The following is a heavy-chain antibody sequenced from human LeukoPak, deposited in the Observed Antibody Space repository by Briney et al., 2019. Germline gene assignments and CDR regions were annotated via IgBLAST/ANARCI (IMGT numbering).Heavy chain of an antibody. V-gene: IGHV4-61*02. CDR1: GGSISSGSYY. CDR3: ARGRAVTTPIYYYYYMDV. J-gene: IGHJ6*03. CDR2: IYTSGST. Sequence: SQTLSLTCTVSGGSISSGSYYWSWIRQPAGKGLEWIGRIYTSGSTNYNPSLKSRVTISVDTSKNQFSLKLSSVTAADTAVYYCARGRAVTTPIYYYYYMDVWGKGTTVTVSS. D-gene: IGHD4-17*01.